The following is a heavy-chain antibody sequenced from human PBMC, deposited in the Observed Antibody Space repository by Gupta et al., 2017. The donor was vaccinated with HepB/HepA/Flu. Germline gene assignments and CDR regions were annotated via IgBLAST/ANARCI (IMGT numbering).Heavy chain of an antibody. CDR1: GLTFSSHG. CDR3: TKGWTVSDP. CDR2: ISGSGATT. Sequence: EVQVLESGGGLVQPGGSLRLSCAASGLTFSSHGMTWVRQAPGKGLEWVSGISGSGATTYYADSVKGRFTISRDNSKNTVSLQMNSLRAEDTAIYYCTKGWTVSDPWGQGTLVTVSS. J-gene: IGHJ5*02. V-gene: IGHV3-23*01. D-gene: IGHD4-17*01.